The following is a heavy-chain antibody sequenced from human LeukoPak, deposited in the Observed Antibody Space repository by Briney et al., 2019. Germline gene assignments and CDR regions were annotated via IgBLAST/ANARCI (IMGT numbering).Heavy chain of an antibody. J-gene: IGHJ4*02. CDR1: GGSISSFY. V-gene: IGHV4-59*01. D-gene: IGHD6-19*01. CDR3: ARATEYPGYSSGWYLFEY. Sequence: PSETLSLTCTVSGGSISSFYWSWIRQPPGKGLEWIGYITNRGSTDYNPALKSRVTISVDTSKNQFSLKLSSVTAADTAVYYCARATEYPGYSSGWYLFEYWGQGTLITVSS. CDR2: ITNRGST.